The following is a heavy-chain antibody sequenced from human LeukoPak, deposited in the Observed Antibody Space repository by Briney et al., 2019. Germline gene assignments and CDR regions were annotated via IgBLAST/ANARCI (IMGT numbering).Heavy chain of an antibody. V-gene: IGHV4-59*08. Sequence: PSGTLSLTCTVSDGSISNYYWHWIRQPPGKGLEWIGYIYYSGSTNYNPSLKSRVTISVDTSKNQFSLKLSSVTAADTAVYYCARGGYSYGHTFDIWGQGTTVTVSS. D-gene: IGHD5-18*01. CDR2: IYYSGST. CDR1: DGSISNYY. J-gene: IGHJ3*02. CDR3: ARGGYSYGHTFDI.